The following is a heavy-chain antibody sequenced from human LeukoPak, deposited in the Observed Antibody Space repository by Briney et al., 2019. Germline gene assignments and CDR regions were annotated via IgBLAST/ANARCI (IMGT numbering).Heavy chain of an antibody. J-gene: IGHJ4*02. Sequence: GSSVKVSCTPSVYMFTNYGISWVRQAPGQGLEWMGIINPSGGSTSYAQKFQGRVTMTRDTSTSTVYMELSSLRSEDTAVYYCASSKEGYWSNWGQGTLVTVSS. CDR3: ASSKEGYWSN. CDR1: VYMFTNYG. V-gene: IGHV1-46*01. CDR2: INPSGGST. D-gene: IGHD2-8*02.